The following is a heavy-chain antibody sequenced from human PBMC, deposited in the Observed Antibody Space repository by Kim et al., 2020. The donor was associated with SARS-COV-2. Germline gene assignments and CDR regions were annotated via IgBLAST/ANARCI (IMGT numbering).Heavy chain of an antibody. CDR3: ARHHPSGSYGMDV. J-gene: IGHJ6*02. V-gene: IGHV4-39*01. D-gene: IGHD3-10*01. CDR2: FYYSGST. Sequence: SETLSPTCTVSGGSISSSNFYWGWIRQPPGKGLEWIGSFYYSGSTYYNPSLKSRVTISVDTSKNQFSLKLSSVTAADTAVYYCARHHPSGSYGMDVWGQGTTVTVSS. CDR1: GGSISSSNFY.